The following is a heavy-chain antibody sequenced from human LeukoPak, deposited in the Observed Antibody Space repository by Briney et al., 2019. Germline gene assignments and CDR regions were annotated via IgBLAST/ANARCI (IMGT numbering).Heavy chain of an antibody. V-gene: IGHV3-7*04. D-gene: IGHD4/OR15-4a*01. CDR2: IKHDGSAR. Sequence: GGSLTLSCAAPGFTFNSYWITWVRQAPGKGLEWVANIKHDGSARYNVYSVKGRFIISSDDHKNSLFLQTNSLRADDTALYYSARANRGLDYCGEGALGTFS. CDR1: GFTFNSYW. CDR3: ARANRGLDY. J-gene: IGHJ4*02.